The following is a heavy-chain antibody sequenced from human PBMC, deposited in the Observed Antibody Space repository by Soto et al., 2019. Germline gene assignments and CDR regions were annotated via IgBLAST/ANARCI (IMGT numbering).Heavy chain of an antibody. CDR3: ARHISSGTNIAAIRSFDP. J-gene: IGHJ5*02. V-gene: IGHV4-59*08. CDR1: GGSINSYY. D-gene: IGHD1-7*01. Sequence: SETLSLTCTVSGGSINSYYWGWIRQPPGKGLEWIGYIYYSGSTNYNPSLKSRITISADTSKNQFSLKLSSVTAADTAVYYCARHISSGTNIAAIRSFDPWGQGTLVTVS. CDR2: IYYSGST.